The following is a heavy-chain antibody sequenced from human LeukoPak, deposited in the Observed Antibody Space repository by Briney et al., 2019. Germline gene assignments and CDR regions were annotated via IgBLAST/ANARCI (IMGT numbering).Heavy chain of an antibody. CDR1: GFTFSSYS. D-gene: IGHD3-9*01. CDR3: ARGSGRYFDWLLSPGYYGMDV. CDR2: ISSSSSYI. Sequence: PGGSLRLSCAASGFTFSSYSMNWVRQAPGKGLEWVSSISSSSSYIYYADSVKGRFTISRDNAKNSLYLQMNSLRAEDTAVYYCARGSGRYFDWLLSPGYYGMDVWGQGTTVTVSS. J-gene: IGHJ6*02. V-gene: IGHV3-21*01.